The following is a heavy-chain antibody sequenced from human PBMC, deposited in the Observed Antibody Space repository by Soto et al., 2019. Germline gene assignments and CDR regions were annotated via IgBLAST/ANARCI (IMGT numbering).Heavy chain of an antibody. CDR1: GGTFSSYA. Sequence: QVQLVQSGAEVKKPGASVKVSCKASGGTFSSYAISWVRQAPGQGLEWMGGIIPIFGTANYAQKFQGRVTITADESTSTAYMELSSLRSEDTAVYYCARGLSAPYCSGGSCYGTAFDPWGQGTLVTVSS. CDR2: IIPIFGTA. D-gene: IGHD2-15*01. J-gene: IGHJ5*02. V-gene: IGHV1-69*01. CDR3: ARGLSAPYCSGGSCYGTAFDP.